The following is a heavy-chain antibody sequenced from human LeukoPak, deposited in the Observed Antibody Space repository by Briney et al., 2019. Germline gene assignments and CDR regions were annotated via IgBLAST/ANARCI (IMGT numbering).Heavy chain of an antibody. V-gene: IGHV1-69*13. D-gene: IGHD6-13*01. Sequence: VASVKVSSKASGGTFSSYAISWVRQAPGQGLEWMGGIIPIFGTANYAQKFQGRVTITADESTSTAYMELSSLRSEDTAVYYCASSRLYSSSWYYFDYWGQGTLVTVSS. CDR3: ASSRLYSSSWYYFDY. CDR1: GGTFSSYA. CDR2: IIPIFGTA. J-gene: IGHJ4*02.